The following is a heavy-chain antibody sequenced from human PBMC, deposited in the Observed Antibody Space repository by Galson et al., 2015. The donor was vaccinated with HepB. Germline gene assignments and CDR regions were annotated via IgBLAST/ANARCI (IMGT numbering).Heavy chain of an antibody. J-gene: IGHJ4*02. Sequence: LSLTCTVSGGSIRNGAHFWSWIRQTPGRGLEWIGNIYYSGYTNYNPSLKSRLTISVDTSKNQFSLNLNSVTAADTAVYYCAREISTLFDFWGQGALVTVSS. CDR3: AREISTLFDF. CDR2: IYYSGYT. CDR1: GGSIRNGAHF. V-gene: IGHV4-30-4*08.